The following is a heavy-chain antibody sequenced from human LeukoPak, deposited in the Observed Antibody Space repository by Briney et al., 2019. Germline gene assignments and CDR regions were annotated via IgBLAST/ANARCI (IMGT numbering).Heavy chain of an antibody. CDR2: IYPGDSDT. CDR3: AREKVSDCSSTSCYEHDAFDI. D-gene: IGHD2-2*01. V-gene: IGHV5-51*01. Sequence: GESLKISCKGSGYSFTSYWIGWVRQMPGKGLEWMGIIYPGDSDTRYSPSFQGQVTISADKSISTAYLQWSSLKASDTAMYYCAREKVSDCSSTSCYEHDAFDIWGQGTMVTVSS. J-gene: IGHJ3*02. CDR1: GYSFTSYW.